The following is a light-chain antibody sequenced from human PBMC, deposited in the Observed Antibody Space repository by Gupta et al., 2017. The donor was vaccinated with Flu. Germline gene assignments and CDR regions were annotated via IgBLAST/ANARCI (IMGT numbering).Light chain of an antibody. CDR3: SAYTSTTLDVV. Sequence: QSALTQPASVSGSPGQSITISCTGISSDVGGYDDVSWYQQHPGKAPKLMIYDVTNRPSGVSNRFSGSKSGNTASLTISGLQAEDEADYYCSAYTSTTLDVVFGGGTKLTVL. V-gene: IGLV2-14*01. CDR2: DVT. J-gene: IGLJ2*01. CDR1: SSDVGGYDD.